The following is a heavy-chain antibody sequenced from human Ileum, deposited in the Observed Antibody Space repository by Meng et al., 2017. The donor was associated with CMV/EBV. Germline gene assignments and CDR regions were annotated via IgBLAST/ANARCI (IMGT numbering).Heavy chain of an antibody. V-gene: IGHV1-2*02. CDR2: IYPQNGGT. CDR3: VKEDWYFDF. D-gene: IGHD3-9*01. J-gene: IGHJ4*02. Sequence: QVHLVQSGTEGKKAGASVKVSCKTSGYTFTAKHLHWVRQAPGQGLEWMGWIYPQNGGTYFAQKFQGRVTMTSDTSITTAYMELSSLTSDDTAIYYCVKEDWYFDFWGQGTLVTVSS. CDR1: GYTFTAKH.